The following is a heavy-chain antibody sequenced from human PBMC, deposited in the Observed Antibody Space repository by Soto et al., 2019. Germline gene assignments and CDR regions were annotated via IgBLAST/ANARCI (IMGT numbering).Heavy chain of an antibody. J-gene: IGHJ4*02. V-gene: IGHV4-39*07. CDR2: INHSGST. D-gene: IGHD6-19*01. CDR1: GDSSSSSGHY. Sequence: SETLSLTCTVSGDSSSSSGHYWSWVRQPPGKALEWIGEINHSGSTNYNPSLKSRVTISVDTSKNQFSLKLSSVTAADTAVYYCARGLAVAGYYFDYWGQGTLVTVSS. CDR3: ARGLAVAGYYFDY.